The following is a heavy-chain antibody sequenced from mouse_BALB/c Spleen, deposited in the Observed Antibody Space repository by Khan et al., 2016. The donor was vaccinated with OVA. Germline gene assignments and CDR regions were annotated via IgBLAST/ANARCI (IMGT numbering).Heavy chain of an antibody. CDR1: GFSLTSYG. V-gene: IGHV2-3*01. J-gene: IGHJ4*01. CDR2: IWGDGNT. Sequence: VQLKQSGPGLVAPSQSLSITCTVSGFSLTSYGVSWVRQPPGKGLEWLGVIWGDGNTNFHSALRSRLSISKDNSKSQVFLKLNRLRTDDTATYYCAKGRGYYAGDYWGQGTSVTVSS. CDR3: AKGRGYYAGDY.